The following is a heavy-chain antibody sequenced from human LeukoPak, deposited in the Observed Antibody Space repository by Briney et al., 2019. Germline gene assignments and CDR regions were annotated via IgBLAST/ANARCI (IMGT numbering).Heavy chain of an antibody. Sequence: SQTLSLTCAISGDSVSNNRAAWNWIRQSPSRGLEWLGRTYYRSKWYNDYAVSVKSRITISPDTSRNQFSLQLNSVTPEDTAVYYCATEGGSGRLDWGQGTLVTVSP. CDR2: TYYRSKWYN. V-gene: IGHV6-1*01. J-gene: IGHJ4*02. D-gene: IGHD3-10*01. CDR1: GDSVSNNRAA. CDR3: ATEGGSGRLD.